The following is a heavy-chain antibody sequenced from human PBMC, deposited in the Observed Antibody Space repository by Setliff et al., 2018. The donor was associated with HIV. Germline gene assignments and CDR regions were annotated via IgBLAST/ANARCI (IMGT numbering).Heavy chain of an antibody. CDR1: GGTFSSYA. CDR3: ARGQVVGYTYSGIEL. D-gene: IGHD5-18*01. Sequence: SVKVSCKASGGTFSSYAISWVRQAPGQGLEWMGGIISIFGTANYAQKFQGRVTITTDESTSTTYMELSSLRSDDTAVYYCARGQVVGYTYSGIELWGQGTLVTVSS. V-gene: IGHV1-69*05. CDR2: IISIFGTA. J-gene: IGHJ4*02.